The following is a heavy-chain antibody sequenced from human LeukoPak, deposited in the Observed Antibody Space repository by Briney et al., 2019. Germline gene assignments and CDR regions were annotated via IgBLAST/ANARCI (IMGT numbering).Heavy chain of an antibody. CDR1: GYTFTSYG. V-gene: IGHV1-18*01. Sequence: ASVKVSCKASGYTFTSYGISWVRQAPGQGLEWMGWISAYNGNTNYAQKLQGRVTMTTDTSTSTAYMELRSLRSDDTAVYYCANWYSSSSGNWFDPWGQGTLVTVSS. J-gene: IGHJ5*02. CDR3: ANWYSSSSGNWFDP. CDR2: ISAYNGNT. D-gene: IGHD6-13*01.